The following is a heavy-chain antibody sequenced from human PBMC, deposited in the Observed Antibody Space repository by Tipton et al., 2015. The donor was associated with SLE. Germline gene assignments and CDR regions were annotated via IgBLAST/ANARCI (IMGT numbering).Heavy chain of an antibody. CDR2: MNPHSGNT. V-gene: IGHV1-8*01. Sequence: QSGAEVKKPGASVKVSCKASGYTFTSYDINWVRQATGQGLEWMGWMNPHSGNTGFAQKFQGRVTMTRNTSISTAYMELSSLRSEDTAMYYCTTDRCITISGVVIEACYYYYMDVWGKGTTVTVFS. CDR3: TTDRCITISGVVIEACYYYYMDV. D-gene: IGHD3-3*01. CDR1: GYTFTSYD. J-gene: IGHJ6*03.